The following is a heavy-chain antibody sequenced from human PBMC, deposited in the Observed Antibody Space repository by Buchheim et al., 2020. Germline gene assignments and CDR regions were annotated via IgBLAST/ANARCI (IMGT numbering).Heavy chain of an antibody. CDR2: LFHRGNT. CDR1: GDSIVSSNW. CDR3: ATSTGLPWLLLDYYYYYGMDV. V-gene: IGHV4-4*02. J-gene: IGHJ6*02. Sequence: QVHLQESGPGLVKPSGTLSLTCVVSGDSIVSSNWWTWVRQSPGKGLEWIGELFHRGNTNYNPSLKSRVTISVDTSKNPFSLKLSSVTAADTAVYYCATSTGLPWLLLDYYYYYGMDVWGQGTT. D-gene: IGHD3-22*01.